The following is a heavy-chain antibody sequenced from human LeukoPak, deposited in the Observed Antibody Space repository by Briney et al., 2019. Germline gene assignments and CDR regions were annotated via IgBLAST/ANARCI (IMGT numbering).Heavy chain of an antibody. Sequence: QAGGSLRLSCAASGFTISTYDMTWVRQAPGKGLECVSSITSSGATTYYADSVKGRFTISRDISKNTLYLQMNSLTAEDSAVYYCAKEFIAGDGHVDCDSWGQGTLVTVSS. CDR3: AKEFIAGDGHVDCDS. J-gene: IGHJ4*02. CDR1: GFTISTYD. V-gene: IGHV3-23*01. CDR2: ITSSGATT. D-gene: IGHD5-24*01.